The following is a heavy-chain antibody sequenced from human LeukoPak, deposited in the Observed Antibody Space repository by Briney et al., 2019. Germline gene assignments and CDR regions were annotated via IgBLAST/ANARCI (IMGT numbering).Heavy chain of an antibody. Sequence: GGSLRLSCAASGFTFSNYWMTWVRQLPGKGPEWVANIKQDESEKYYVDSVKGRFTISRDNAKNSLYLQMNSLRAEDTAIYYCARDVYEDYWGQGTLVTVSS. CDR2: IKQDESEK. J-gene: IGHJ4*02. CDR3: ARDVYEDY. V-gene: IGHV3-7*03. D-gene: IGHD5/OR15-5a*01. CDR1: GFTFSNYW.